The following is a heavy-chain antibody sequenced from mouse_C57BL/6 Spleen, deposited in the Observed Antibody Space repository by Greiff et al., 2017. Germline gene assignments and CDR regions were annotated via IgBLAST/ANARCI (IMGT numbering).Heavy chain of an antibody. J-gene: IGHJ3*01. V-gene: IGHV1-82*01. CDR2: IYPGDGDT. Sequence: VQLQESGPELVKPGASVKISCKASGYAFSSSWMNWVKQRPGKGLEWIGRIYPGDGDTNYTGKFKGKATLTADKSSSTAYMQLSSLTSEDSAVYFCAKGEDYGSPAWFAYWGQGTLVTVSA. CDR1: GYAFSSSW. CDR3: AKGEDYGSPAWFAY. D-gene: IGHD1-1*01.